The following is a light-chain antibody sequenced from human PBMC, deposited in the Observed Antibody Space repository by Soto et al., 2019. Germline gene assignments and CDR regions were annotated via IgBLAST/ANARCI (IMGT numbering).Light chain of an antibody. CDR1: QDISNY. CDR2: DAS. J-gene: IGKJ2*01. CDR3: QQYDNLPPYT. Sequence: DIQMTQSPSSLSASVGDRVTITCQASQDISNYLNWYQQKPGKAHKLLIYDASNLETGVPSRFSGSASGTDVTFTISSLQPKDIATYYCQQYDNLPPYTFGQGTKLEIK. V-gene: IGKV1-33*01.